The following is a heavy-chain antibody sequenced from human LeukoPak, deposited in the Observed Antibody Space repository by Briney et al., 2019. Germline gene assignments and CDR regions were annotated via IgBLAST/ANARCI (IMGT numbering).Heavy chain of an antibody. J-gene: IGHJ4*02. CDR2: IRYDGSNK. D-gene: IGHD6-19*01. Sequence: PGGSLRLSCAASGFTFSSYGMHWVRQAPGKGLEWVAFIRYDGSNKYYADSVKGRFTISRDNSKNTLYLQMNSLRAEDTAVYYCAKETNRQRIAVAGWGSFDYWGQGTLVTVSS. V-gene: IGHV3-30*02. CDR1: GFTFSSYG. CDR3: AKETNRQRIAVAGWGSFDY.